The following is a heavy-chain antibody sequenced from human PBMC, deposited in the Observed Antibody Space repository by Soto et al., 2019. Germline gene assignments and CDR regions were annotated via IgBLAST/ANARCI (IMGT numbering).Heavy chain of an antibody. D-gene: IGHD2-15*01. J-gene: IGHJ5*02. Sequence: SETLSLTCAVSGGSISSGGYSWSWIRQPPGKGLEWIGYIYHSGSTYYNPSLKSRVTISVDRSKNQFSLKLSSVTAADTAVYYCARRVVVASLGFWFDPWGQGTLVTVS. CDR1: GGSISSGGYS. V-gene: IGHV4-30-2*01. CDR3: ARRVVVASLGFWFDP. CDR2: IYHSGST.